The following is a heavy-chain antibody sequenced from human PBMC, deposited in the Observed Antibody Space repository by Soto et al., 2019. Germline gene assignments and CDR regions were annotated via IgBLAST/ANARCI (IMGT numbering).Heavy chain of an antibody. V-gene: IGHV1-18*01. CDR1: GYTFTIYG. Sequence: QVQLVQSGGEVKKPGASVKVSCKASGYTFTIYGINWVRQAPGQGLEWMGWISPDNGNTNYAQKLQGRVTMTTDTSTSTACIELRSLRSDDTAVYYCARALGYSGYAGMDVWGQGTTVTVSS. J-gene: IGHJ6*02. CDR2: ISPDNGNT. CDR3: ARALGYSGYAGMDV. D-gene: IGHD5-12*01.